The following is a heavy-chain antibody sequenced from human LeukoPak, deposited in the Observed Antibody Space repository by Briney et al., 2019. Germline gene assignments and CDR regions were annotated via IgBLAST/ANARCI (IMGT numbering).Heavy chain of an antibody. Sequence: GRSLRLSCAASGFTFDDYAMHWVRQAPGKGLEWVSGISWNSGSIGYADSVKGRFTISRDNAKNSLYLQMNSLRAEDMALYYCAKESSGWYGFFDYWGQGTLVTVSS. V-gene: IGHV3-9*03. J-gene: IGHJ4*02. CDR3: AKESSGWYGFFDY. D-gene: IGHD6-19*01. CDR1: GFTFDDYA. CDR2: ISWNSGSI.